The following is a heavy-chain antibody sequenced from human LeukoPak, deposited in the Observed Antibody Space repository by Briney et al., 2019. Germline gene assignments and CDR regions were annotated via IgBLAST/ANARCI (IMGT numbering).Heavy chain of an antibody. J-gene: IGHJ6*04. CDR3: ARDSWDYYGSGSYYRNYYYYGMDV. CDR1: GFTFSSYW. CDR2: IKQDGCEK. D-gene: IGHD3-10*01. Sequence: GGSLRLSCAASGFTFSSYWMSWVRQAPGKGLEWVANIKQDGCEKYYVDSVKGRFTISRDNAKNSLYLQMNSLRAEDTAVYYCARDSWDYYGSGSYYRNYYYYGMDVWGKGTTVTVSS. V-gene: IGHV3-7*03.